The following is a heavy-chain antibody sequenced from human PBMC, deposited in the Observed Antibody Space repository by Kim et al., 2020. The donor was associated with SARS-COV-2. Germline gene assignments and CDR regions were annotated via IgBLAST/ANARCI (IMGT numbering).Heavy chain of an antibody. CDR2: IYYSGST. V-gene: IGHV4-39*01. J-gene: IGHJ5*02. CDR3: ARLIQVGYCGGDCYGWFDP. Sequence: SETLSLTCTVSGGSISSSSYYWGWIRQPPGKGLEWIGSIYYSGSTYYNPSLKSRVTISVDTSKNQFSLKLSSVTAADTAVYYCARLIQVGYCGGDCYGWFDPWGQGTLVTVSS. D-gene: IGHD2-21*02. CDR1: GGSISSSSYY.